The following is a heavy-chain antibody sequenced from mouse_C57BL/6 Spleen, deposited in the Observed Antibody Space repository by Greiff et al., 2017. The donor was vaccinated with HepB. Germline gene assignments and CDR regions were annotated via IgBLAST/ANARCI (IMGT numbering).Heavy chain of an antibody. CDR2: IDPETGGT. CDR1: GYTFTDYD. CDR3: TRSYYSNYGGWFAY. V-gene: IGHV1-15*01. Sequence: QVQLQQSGAELVRPGASVTLSCKASGYTFTDYDMHWVKQTPVHGLEWIGAIDPETGGTAYNQKFKGKAILTADKSSSTAYMELRSLTSEDSAVYYCTRSYYSNYGGWFAYWGQGTLVTVSA. D-gene: IGHD2-5*01. J-gene: IGHJ3*01.